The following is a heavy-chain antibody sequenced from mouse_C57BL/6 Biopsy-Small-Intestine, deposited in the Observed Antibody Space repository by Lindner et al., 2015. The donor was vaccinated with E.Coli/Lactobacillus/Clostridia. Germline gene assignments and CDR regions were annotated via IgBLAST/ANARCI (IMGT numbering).Heavy chain of an antibody. CDR1: GYTFTSYT. CDR2: INLSSGYT. CDR3: TRGGYGSSYGYFDV. V-gene: IGHV1-4*01. Sequence: VQLQESGAELARPGASVKMPCKASGYTFTSYTMHWVKQRPGQGLEWIGYINLSSGYTKYNQKFKDKATLTAEKSSSTAYMQLSSLTSEDSAVYFCTRGGYGSSYGYFDVWGTGTAVTVSS. J-gene: IGHJ1*03. D-gene: IGHD1-1*01.